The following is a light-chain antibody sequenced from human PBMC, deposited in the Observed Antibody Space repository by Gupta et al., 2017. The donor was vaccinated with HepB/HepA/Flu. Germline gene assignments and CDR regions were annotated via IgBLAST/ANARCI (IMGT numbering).Light chain of an antibody. CDR2: NDD. CDR1: SSTVGRAN. V-gene: IGLV1-47*02. Sequence: QPVLTQPPSASGTPGQRVAISCSGSSSTVGRANVYWYRQLPGTAPKLLIYNDDRRPSGVPDRFSGSKSGTSASLATSGLRAEDEADYYCAAGDNSRSDYVFGTGTWVTVL. CDR3: AAGDNSRSDYV. J-gene: IGLJ1*01.